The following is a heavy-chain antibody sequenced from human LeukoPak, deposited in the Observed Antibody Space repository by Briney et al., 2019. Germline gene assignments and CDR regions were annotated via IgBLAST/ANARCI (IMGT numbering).Heavy chain of an antibody. CDR1: GGSIGSYY. D-gene: IGHD3-16*01. Sequence: PSETLSLTCTVSGGSIGSYYWSWIRQPPGKGLEWIGYIYYSGSTNYNPSLKSRVTISVDTSKNQFSLKLSSVTAADTAVYYCAGGRSTFDIWGQGTMVTVSS. V-gene: IGHV4-59*08. CDR2: IYYSGST. J-gene: IGHJ3*02. CDR3: AGGRSTFDI.